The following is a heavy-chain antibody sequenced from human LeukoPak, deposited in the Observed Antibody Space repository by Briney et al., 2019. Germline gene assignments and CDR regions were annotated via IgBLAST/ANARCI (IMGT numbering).Heavy chain of an antibody. CDR1: GGSISSGDYY. CDR3: ARTYYDYVWGSRYNWFDP. J-gene: IGHJ5*02. Sequence: PSETLSLTCTVSGGSISSGDYYWSWIRQPPGKGLEWIGYIYYSGSTYYNPSLKSRVTISVDTSKNQFSLKLSSVTAADTAVYYCARTYYDYVWGSRYNWFDPWGQGTLVTVSS. CDR2: IYYSGST. D-gene: IGHD3-16*01. V-gene: IGHV4-30-4*01.